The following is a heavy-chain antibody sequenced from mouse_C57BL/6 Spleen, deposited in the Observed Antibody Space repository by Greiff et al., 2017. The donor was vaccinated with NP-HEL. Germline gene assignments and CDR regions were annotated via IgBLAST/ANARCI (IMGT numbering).Heavy chain of an antibody. D-gene: IGHD2-5*01. V-gene: IGHV1-69*01. CDR3: ARGESNYAFDD. J-gene: IGHJ3*01. Sequence: QVQLQQPGAELVMPGASVKLSCKASGYTFTSYWMHWVKQRPGQGLEWIGEIDPSDSYTNYNQKFKGKSTLTVDKSSSTAYMQLSSLTSEDSAVYYCARGESNYAFDDWGQGTRVTVS. CDR1: GYTFTSYW. CDR2: IDPSDSYT.